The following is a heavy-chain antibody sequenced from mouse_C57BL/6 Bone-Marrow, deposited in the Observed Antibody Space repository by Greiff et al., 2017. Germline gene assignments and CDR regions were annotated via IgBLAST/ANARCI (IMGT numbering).Heavy chain of an antibody. CDR2: IRLKSDNYAT. V-gene: IGHV6-3*01. Sequence: EVQRVESGGGLVQPGGSMKLSCVASGFTFSNYWMNWVRQSPEKGLEWVAQIRLKSDNYATHYAESVKGRFTISRDDSKSSVYLQMNNRRAEDTGIYYCTVRFPLLWLRRYYFDDWGQGTTLTVSS. CDR1: GFTFSNYW. D-gene: IGHD2-2*01. CDR3: TVRFPLLWLRRYYFDD. J-gene: IGHJ2*01.